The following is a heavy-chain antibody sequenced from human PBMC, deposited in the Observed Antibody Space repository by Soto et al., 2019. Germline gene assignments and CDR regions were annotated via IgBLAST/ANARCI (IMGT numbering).Heavy chain of an antibody. CDR3: ARDRAYSSEKGGLGY. CDR2: ITPNSGGT. V-gene: IGHV1-2*04. CDR1: GYTFTGHY. J-gene: IGHJ4*02. Sequence: ASVKVSCKASGYTFTGHYMHWVRQAPGQGLEWMGWITPNSGGTNYAQKFQGWVTMTRDTSISTAYMELSRLRSDDTAVYYCARDRAYSSEKGGLGYWGQGTLVTVSS. D-gene: IGHD6-19*01.